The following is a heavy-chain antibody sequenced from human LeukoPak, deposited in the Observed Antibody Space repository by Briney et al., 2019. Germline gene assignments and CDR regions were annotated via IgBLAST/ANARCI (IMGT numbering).Heavy chain of an antibody. Sequence: ASVEVSCRASGYTFTGYYMHWVRQAPGQGLEWMGWINPNSGGTNYAQKFQGWVTMTRDTSISTAYMELSRLRSDDTAVYYCASGEDYYGSGSLDYWGQGTLVTVSS. D-gene: IGHD3-10*01. CDR3: ASGEDYYGSGSLDY. CDR2: INPNSGGT. CDR1: GYTFTGYY. V-gene: IGHV1-2*04. J-gene: IGHJ4*02.